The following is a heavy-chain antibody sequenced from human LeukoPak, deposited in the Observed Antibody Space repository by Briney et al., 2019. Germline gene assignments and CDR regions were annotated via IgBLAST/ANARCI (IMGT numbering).Heavy chain of an antibody. CDR2: ISSSSSYI. Sequence: GGSLRLSCAASGFTFSSYSMNWVRQAPGEGLEWVSSISSSSSYIYYADSVKGRFTISRDNAKNSLYLQMNSLRAEDTAVYYCARDLESYCGGDCPLFDYWGQGTLVTVSS. CDR3: ARDLESYCGGDCPLFDY. J-gene: IGHJ4*02. CDR1: GFTFSSYS. D-gene: IGHD2-21*02. V-gene: IGHV3-21*01.